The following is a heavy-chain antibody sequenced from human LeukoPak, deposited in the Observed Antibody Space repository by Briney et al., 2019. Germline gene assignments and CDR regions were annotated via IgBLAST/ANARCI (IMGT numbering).Heavy chain of an antibody. CDR3: AKATRTLGYCSGGSCYDCDY. J-gene: IGHJ4*02. Sequence: GGSLRLSCAASGFTFSSYAMSGVRQAPGKGLEWVSAISGSGGSTYYADSVKGRFTISRDNSKNTLYLQMNSLRAEDTAVYYCAKATRTLGYCSGGSCYDCDYWGQGTLVTVSS. CDR1: GFTFSSYA. D-gene: IGHD2-15*01. V-gene: IGHV3-23*01. CDR2: ISGSGGST.